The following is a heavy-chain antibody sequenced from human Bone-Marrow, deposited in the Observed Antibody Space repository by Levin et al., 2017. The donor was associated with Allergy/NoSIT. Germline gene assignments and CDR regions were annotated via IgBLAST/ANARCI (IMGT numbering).Heavy chain of an antibody. Sequence: PSETLSLTCIVSGASITSPNSYWAWTRQAPGQGLEWIASISYSGKPYYSPSLKRRVAISEDTFNNRFFRQLTSVTAADTSVYYCARRSSVSAAITFDSWGQGTLVTVSS. CDR1: GASITSPNSY. V-gene: IGHV4-39*02. CDR2: ISYSGKP. J-gene: IGHJ4*02. D-gene: IGHD3-16*01. CDR3: ARRSSVSAAITFDS.